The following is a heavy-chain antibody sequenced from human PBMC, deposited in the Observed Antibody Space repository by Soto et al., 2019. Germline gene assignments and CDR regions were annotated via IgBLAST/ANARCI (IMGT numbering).Heavy chain of an antibody. V-gene: IGHV4-61*01. CDR1: GGSVSSGNYY. CDR3: ASYSSGWYDVSY. Sequence: QVQLQESGPGLVKPSETLSLTCTVSGGSVSSGNYYWSWIRQPPGKRLEWIGYIYYSGSTNYNPSLKGRVTISVDTSKHQFSLKLSSVTAADTAVYYCASYSSGWYDVSYWGQGTLVTVSS. D-gene: IGHD6-19*01. CDR2: IYYSGST. J-gene: IGHJ4*02.